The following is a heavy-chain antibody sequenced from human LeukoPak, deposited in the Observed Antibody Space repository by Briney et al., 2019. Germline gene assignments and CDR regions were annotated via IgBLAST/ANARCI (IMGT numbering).Heavy chain of an antibody. J-gene: IGHJ4*02. Sequence: ASVEVSCKASGYTFTSYAMHWVRQAPGQRLEWMGWINAGNGNTKYSQKFQGRVTITRDTSASTAYMELSSLRSEDTAVYYCARVFSGSYYQPFDYWGQGTLVTVSS. CDR3: ARVFSGSYYQPFDY. D-gene: IGHD1-26*01. V-gene: IGHV1-3*01. CDR1: GYTFTSYA. CDR2: INAGNGNT.